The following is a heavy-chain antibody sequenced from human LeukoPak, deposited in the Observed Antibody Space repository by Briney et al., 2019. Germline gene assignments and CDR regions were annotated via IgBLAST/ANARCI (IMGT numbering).Heavy chain of an antibody. CDR2: IYSGGGT. CDR3: ARGRPHGNDY. J-gene: IGHJ4*02. CDR1: GFIVSGNY. D-gene: IGHD4-23*01. Sequence: GGSLRLSCAASGFIVSGNYMSWVRQAPGRGLEWVSFIYSGGGTYYADSVKGRFSISRDNAKNTLYLQMNSLRVEDTAVYYCARGRPHGNDYWGQGTLVTVSS. V-gene: IGHV3-53*01.